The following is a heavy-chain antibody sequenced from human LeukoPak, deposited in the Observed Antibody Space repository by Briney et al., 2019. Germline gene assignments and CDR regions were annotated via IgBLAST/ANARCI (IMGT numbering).Heavy chain of an antibody. V-gene: IGHV4-31*03. J-gene: IGHJ1*01. CDR3: ATESRYPYFQN. Sequence: SETLSLTCTVTGGSISSGDYYWSWIRQHPGKGLEWIARIYNSASTYYNPSLKSRVTTSVDTSKSQFSLKLSSVTAADTAVYYCATESRYPYFQNWGQGTLVTVSS. CDR2: IYNSAST. D-gene: IGHD1-1*01. CDR1: GGSISSGDYY.